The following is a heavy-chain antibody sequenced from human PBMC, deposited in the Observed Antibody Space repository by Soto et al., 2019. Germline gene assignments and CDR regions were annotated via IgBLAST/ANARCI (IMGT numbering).Heavy chain of an antibody. CDR1: GYTFNSYA. D-gene: IGHD3-10*01. CDR2: INAGNGNT. CDR3: TYNEGGVDV. V-gene: IGHV1-3*01. J-gene: IGHJ6*02. Sequence: ASVKVSCKTSGYTFNSYAMHWVRQAPGQRLEWMGWINAGNGNTKYSQKFQGRVSITRDTSASTAYMELSSLRSEDTAVFYRTYNEGGVDVWGQGTTVTVSS.